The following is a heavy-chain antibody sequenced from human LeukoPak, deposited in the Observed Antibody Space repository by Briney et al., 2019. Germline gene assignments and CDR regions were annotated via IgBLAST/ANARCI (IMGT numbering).Heavy chain of an antibody. CDR3: ARALRVGRYSADY. V-gene: IGHV1-8*01. D-gene: IGHD2-15*01. Sequence: ASVTVSFKASGYTFTSYDINWVRQATGQGLEWMGWMNPNSGNTGSAQRFQGRVTMTRNTSISTAYMELSSLRSEDTAVYYCARALRVGRYSADYWGQGTLVTVSS. CDR2: MNPNSGNT. J-gene: IGHJ4*02. CDR1: GYTFTSYD.